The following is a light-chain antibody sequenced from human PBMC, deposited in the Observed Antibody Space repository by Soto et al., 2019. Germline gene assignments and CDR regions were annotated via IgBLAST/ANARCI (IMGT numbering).Light chain of an antibody. CDR3: QQRSNWPLT. J-gene: IGKJ4*01. CDR1: QCVSSY. Sequence: EIVLTQSIATLSLSPGERATLSCRASQCVSSYLAWYQQKPGQAPRLLIYDASNRATGIPARFSGSGSGTDVTLTISSLEPEDFAIYYCQQRSNWPLTFGGGTKVEIK. CDR2: DAS. V-gene: IGKV3-11*01.